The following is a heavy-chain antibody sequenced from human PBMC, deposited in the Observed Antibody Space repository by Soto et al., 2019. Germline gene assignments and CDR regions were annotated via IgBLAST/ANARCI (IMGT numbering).Heavy chain of an antibody. J-gene: IGHJ4*02. CDR1: GGTFSSYA. CDR3: ARDLSDYTLLFDY. Sequence: EASVKVSCKASGGTFSSYAISWVRQAPGQGLEWMGRINAINGITNYAQKFQGRVTITRDKSTSTAYMELSSLRSEDTAVYYCARDLSDYTLLFDYWGQGTLVTVSS. V-gene: IGHV1-69*04. D-gene: IGHD4-4*01. CDR2: INAINGIT.